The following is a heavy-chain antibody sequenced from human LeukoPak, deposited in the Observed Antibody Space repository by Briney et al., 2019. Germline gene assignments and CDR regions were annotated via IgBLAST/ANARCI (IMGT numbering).Heavy chain of an antibody. V-gene: IGHV3-48*01. Sequence: GGPLRLSCAASGFTFSSYTMNWVRQAPGKGLEWISYISSSSNTISYADSVKGRFTISRDNAKNSLYLQMNSLRAEDTAVYYCARNRWYAFDYWGQGTLATVSS. CDR2: ISSSSNTI. CDR1: GFTFSSYT. D-gene: IGHD4-23*01. CDR3: ARNRWYAFDY. J-gene: IGHJ4*02.